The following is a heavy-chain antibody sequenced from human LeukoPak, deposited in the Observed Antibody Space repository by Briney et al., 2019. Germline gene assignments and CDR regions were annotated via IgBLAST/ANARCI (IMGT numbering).Heavy chain of an antibody. CDR3: ARVYRLLDF. CDR1: GFTFGDYY. J-gene: IGHJ4*02. D-gene: IGHD2-2*01. V-gene: IGHV3-11*01. CDR2: IGTGGNDL. Sequence: PGGSLRLSCTASGFTFGDYYMTWIRQAPGKGLEWISFIGTGGNDLYYADSVKGRFTTSRDDAKNSLYLEMRSLRDEDTAVYYCARVYRLLDFWGQGTLVTVSS.